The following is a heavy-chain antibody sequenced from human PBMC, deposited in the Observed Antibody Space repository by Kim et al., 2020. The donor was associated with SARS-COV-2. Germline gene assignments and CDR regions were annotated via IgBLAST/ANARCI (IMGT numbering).Heavy chain of an antibody. CDR1: GYTFTSYA. J-gene: IGHJ6*02. CDR2: INAGNGNT. CDR3: ARGEEVRGYYYYGMDG. D-gene: IGHD3-10*01. Sequence: ASVKVSCKASGYTFTSYAMHWVRQAPGQRLEWMGWINAGNGNTKYSQKFQGRVTITRDTSASTAYMELSSLRSEDTAVYYCARGEEVRGYYYYGMDGWGQGTTVTVSS. V-gene: IGHV1-3*01.